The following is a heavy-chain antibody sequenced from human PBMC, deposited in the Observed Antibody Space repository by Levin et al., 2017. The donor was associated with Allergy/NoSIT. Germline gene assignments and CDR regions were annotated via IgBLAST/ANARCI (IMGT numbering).Heavy chain of an antibody. CDR1: GYDFPKYW. D-gene: IGHD6-19*01. CDR2: IYPSDSDT. Sequence: GESLKISCQGSGYDFPKYWIAWVRQMPGKGLEWMGVIYPSDSDTRYNPSFQGQVAMSADKSINAAYLQWSSLKASDTAIYFCARSLERGGWDGRLDAWGQGSLVTVSS. J-gene: IGHJ4*02. V-gene: IGHV5-51*01. CDR3: ARSLERGGWDGRLDA.